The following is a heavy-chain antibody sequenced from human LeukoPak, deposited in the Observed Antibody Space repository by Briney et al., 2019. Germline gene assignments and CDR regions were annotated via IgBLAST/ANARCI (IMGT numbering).Heavy chain of an antibody. CDR3: ARSGIRFGDNYYYYYGMDV. Sequence: TLSLTCAVYGGSFSGYYWSWIRQPPGKGLEWIGEINHSGSTNYNPSLKSRVTISVDTSKNQFSLKLSSVTAADTAVNYCARSGIRFGDNYYYYYGMDVWGQGTTVTVSS. CDR2: INHSGST. J-gene: IGHJ6*02. D-gene: IGHD3-10*01. V-gene: IGHV4-34*01. CDR1: GGSFSGYY.